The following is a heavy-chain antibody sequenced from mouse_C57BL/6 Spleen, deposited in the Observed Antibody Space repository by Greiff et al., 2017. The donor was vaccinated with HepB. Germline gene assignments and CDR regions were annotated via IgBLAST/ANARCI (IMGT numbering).Heavy chain of an antibody. D-gene: IGHD2-4*01. CDR2: IYPGDGDT. CDR1: GYAFSSSW. J-gene: IGHJ2*01. CDR3: ATDDIGRLRRGHY. V-gene: IGHV1-82*01. Sequence: QVQLQQSGPELVKPGASVKISCKASGYAFSSSWMNWVKQRPGKGLEWIGRIYPGDGDTNYNGKFKGKTTLTADKSSSTAYMQLSSLTSEDSAVYFCATDDIGRLRRGHYWGQGTTLTVSS.